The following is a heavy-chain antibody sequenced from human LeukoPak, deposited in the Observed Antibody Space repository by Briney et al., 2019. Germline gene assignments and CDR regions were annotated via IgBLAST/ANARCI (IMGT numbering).Heavy chain of an antibody. D-gene: IGHD2/OR15-2a*01. CDR2: IIVRGRDT. CDR1: GLTFSSSD. Sequence: AGGSLRLSCSVSGLTFSSSDMHWVRQAPGKALEFVSAIIVRGRDTYYADSVNGRFTISRENSKDTLYLQMRNLRPEDTAIYYCVTVGISTYDHRGQGTLVTVSS. V-gene: IGHV3-64D*06. J-gene: IGHJ4*02. CDR3: VTVGISTYDH.